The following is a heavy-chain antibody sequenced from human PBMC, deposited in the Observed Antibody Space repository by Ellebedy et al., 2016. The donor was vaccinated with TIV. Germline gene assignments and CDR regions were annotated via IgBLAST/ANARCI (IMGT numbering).Heavy chain of an antibody. CDR2: IYYSGST. CDR1: GDSFSTTGYY. CDR3: AAGPSGWNLY. V-gene: IGHV4-39*01. Sequence: MPSETLSLTCTISGDSFSTTGYYWVWIRQYPGKGLEWIGSIYYSGSTFYNPSVRSRVTISVDTSKNQFTLKLNSVTAADTAVHYCAAGPSGWNLYWGQGALVTVSS. D-gene: IGHD6-19*01. J-gene: IGHJ4*02.